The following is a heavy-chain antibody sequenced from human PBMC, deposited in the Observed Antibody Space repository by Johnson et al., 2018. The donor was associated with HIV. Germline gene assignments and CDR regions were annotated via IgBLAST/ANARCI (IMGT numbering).Heavy chain of an antibody. J-gene: IGHJ3*02. V-gene: IGHV3-30*04. D-gene: IGHD2-21*02. CDR1: GFTFRSYA. CDR2: ITYDGRNK. CDR3: ARGPSAYCGGDCPGGAFDI. Sequence: QVQLVESGGGVMQPGKSLRLSCEASGFTFRSYAMHWVRQAPGKGLEWVAVITYDGRNKYYTDSVKGRFIISRDKAKNSLYLQMNSLRAEDTAVYYCARGPSAYCGGDCPGGAFDIWGQGTMVTVSS.